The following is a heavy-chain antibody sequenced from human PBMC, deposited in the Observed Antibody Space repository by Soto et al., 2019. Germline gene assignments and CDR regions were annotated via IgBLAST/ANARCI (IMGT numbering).Heavy chain of an antibody. V-gene: IGHV1-8*01. Sequence: QVQLVQSGAEVKKPGASVKVSCKASGYTFTSYEINWVRQATGQGLEWMGWMNPNSGDTGEAQKFQGRVTMTRNTSISTAYRKRSSLRSEDTAVYYCARGELLRFGELLRGGQGTLVTVSP. D-gene: IGHD3-10*01. CDR3: ARGELLRFGELLR. CDR2: MNPNSGDT. CDR1: GYTFTSYE. J-gene: IGHJ4*02.